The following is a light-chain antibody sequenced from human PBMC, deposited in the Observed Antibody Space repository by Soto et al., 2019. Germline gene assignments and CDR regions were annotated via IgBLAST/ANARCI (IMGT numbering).Light chain of an antibody. CDR1: SGHSSYA. J-gene: IGLJ2*01. V-gene: IGLV4-69*02. CDR2: VSSDGSH. Sequence: QPVLTQSPSASASLGASVKLTCTLSSGHSSYAIAWHQQRPEKGPRYLMKVSSDGSHSKGDGIPDRFLGSSSGTERYLTISSLQSEDEADYYCQTWGTGIQVFGGGTKLTVL. CDR3: QTWGTGIQV.